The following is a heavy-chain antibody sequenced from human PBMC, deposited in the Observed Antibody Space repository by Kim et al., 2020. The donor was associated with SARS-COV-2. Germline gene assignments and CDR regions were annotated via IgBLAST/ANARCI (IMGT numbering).Heavy chain of an antibody. CDR3: ARVVHCSSTSCYAGWFDP. CDR2: IYYSGST. V-gene: IGHV4-59*01. D-gene: IGHD2-2*01. Sequence: SETLSLTCTVSGGSISSYYWSWIRQPPGKGLEWIGYIYYSGSTNYNPSLKSRVTISVDTSKNQFSLKLSSVTAADTAVYYCARVVHCSSTSCYAGWFDPWGQGTLVTVSS. J-gene: IGHJ5*02. CDR1: GGSISSYY.